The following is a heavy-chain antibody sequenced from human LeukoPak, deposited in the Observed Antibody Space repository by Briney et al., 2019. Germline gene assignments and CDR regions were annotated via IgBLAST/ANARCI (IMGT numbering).Heavy chain of an antibody. V-gene: IGHV4-31*03. CDR2: IYSTGTT. CDR3: ARDRPDTTSPTTVGRFDP. J-gene: IGHJ5*02. D-gene: IGHD1-14*01. CDR1: GDSISSGGFY. Sequence: PSQTLSLICSVSGDSISSGGFYWHWIRQHPEKGLEWIGYIYSTGTTYYNPSLTSRLTMSLDTSKNQFSLEVTSVTAADTAVYFCARDRPDTTSPTTVGRFDPWGQGTLVTVSS.